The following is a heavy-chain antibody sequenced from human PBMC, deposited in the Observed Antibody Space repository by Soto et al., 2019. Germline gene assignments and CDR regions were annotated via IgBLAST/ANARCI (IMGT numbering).Heavy chain of an antibody. Sequence: EVPLVESGGGLIQPGGSLRLSCAASGFTVSSNYMSWVRQAPGKGLEWVSVIYSGGSTYYADSVKGRFTISRDNSKNTLYLQMNSLRAEDTAVYYCARGPTSSHYGMDVWGQGTTVTVSS. V-gene: IGHV3-53*01. CDR2: IYSGGST. J-gene: IGHJ6*02. D-gene: IGHD6-13*01. CDR3: ARGPTSSHYGMDV. CDR1: GFTVSSNY.